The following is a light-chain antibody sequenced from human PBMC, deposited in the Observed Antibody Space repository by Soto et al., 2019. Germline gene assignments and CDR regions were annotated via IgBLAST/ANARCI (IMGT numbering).Light chain of an antibody. CDR3: QHYHSFSIT. J-gene: IGKJ5*01. CDR1: QDISNF. V-gene: IGKV1-17*03. Sequence: DLQVTQSPADMSASVGDRVTITCRASQDISNFLVWFQQRPGKVPKRLMYSANRLESGVPSRFSGSGSGTEFSLTISNLRPDDFATYYCQHYHSFSITFGQGTRLEIK. CDR2: SAN.